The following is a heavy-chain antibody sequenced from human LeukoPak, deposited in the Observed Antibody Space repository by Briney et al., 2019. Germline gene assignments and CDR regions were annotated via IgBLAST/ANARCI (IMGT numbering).Heavy chain of an antibody. J-gene: IGHJ4*02. CDR2: IRYDGSDK. CDR3: ANGDALGTAAGS. V-gene: IGHV3-30*02. CDR1: GFTFDSYG. D-gene: IGHD6-13*01. Sequence: PGGSLRLSCAASGFTFDSYGMHWVRQAPGKGLEWVTFIRYDGSDKCYADSVRGRFSISRDNSKNMLYLQMNSLRAEDTAVYFCANGDALGTAAGSWGQGTLVTVSS.